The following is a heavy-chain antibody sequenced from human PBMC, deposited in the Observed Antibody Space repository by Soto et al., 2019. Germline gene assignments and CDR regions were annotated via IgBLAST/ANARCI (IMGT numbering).Heavy chain of an antibody. CDR3: ASYYYDFWSGPNTNAIDI. J-gene: IGHJ3*02. V-gene: IGHV4-31*03. D-gene: IGHD3-3*01. CDR1: GGSISSGGYY. CDR2: IYHSGTT. Sequence: TLSLTCTVSGGSISSGGYYWSWIRQHPGKGLEWIGYIYHSGTTYYNPSLKSRVTISVDTSKNQFSLKLTSVTAADTAVYYCASYYYDFWSGPNTNAIDIWGQGTMVTVSS.